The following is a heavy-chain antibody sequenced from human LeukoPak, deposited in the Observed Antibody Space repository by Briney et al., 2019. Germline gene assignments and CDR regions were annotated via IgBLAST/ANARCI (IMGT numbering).Heavy chain of an antibody. CDR2: LSGDGGTT. CDR1: GFTFSSYA. CDR3: ASERNDDFWSGFFSFDN. D-gene: IGHD3-3*01. J-gene: IGHJ4*02. Sequence: GGSLRLSCAASGFTFSSYAMSWVRQAPGKGLEWVSALSGDGGTTYYTNSVRGRLTVSRDNFKNTVYLQMNSLRAEDTGMYYCASERNDDFWSGFFSFDNWGQGTLVTVSS. V-gene: IGHV3-23*01.